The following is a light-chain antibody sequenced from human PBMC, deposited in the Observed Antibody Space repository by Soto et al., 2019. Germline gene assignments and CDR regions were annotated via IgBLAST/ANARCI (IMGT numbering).Light chain of an antibody. CDR2: DAS. J-gene: IGKJ2*01. CDR3: QQYNNWPPTYT. Sequence: EIVMTQSPATLSVSPGERATLSCRASQSVNSNLAWYQQKPGQAPRLLIYDASTRATGIPARFIGSGSGTEFTLTISSRQSEDFAVYYCQQYNNWPPTYTFGQGTKLEIK. V-gene: IGKV3-15*01. CDR1: QSVNSN.